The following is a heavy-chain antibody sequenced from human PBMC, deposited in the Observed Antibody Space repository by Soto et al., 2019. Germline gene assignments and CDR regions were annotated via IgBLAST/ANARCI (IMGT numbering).Heavy chain of an antibody. CDR1: GGSFSGYY. Sequence: SETLSLTCAVYGGSFSGYYCSWIRQPPGKGLEWIGEINHSGSTNYNPSLKSRVTISVDTSKNQFSLKLSSVTAADTAVYYCARGGRRGYSYGYLDYWGQGTLVTVSS. J-gene: IGHJ4*02. D-gene: IGHD5-18*01. V-gene: IGHV4-34*01. CDR2: INHSGST. CDR3: ARGGRRGYSYGYLDY.